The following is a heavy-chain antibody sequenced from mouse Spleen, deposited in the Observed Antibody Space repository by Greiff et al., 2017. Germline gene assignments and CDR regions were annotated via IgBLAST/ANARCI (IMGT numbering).Heavy chain of an antibody. D-gene: IGHD1-1*01. V-gene: IGHV1-69*01. CDR1: GYTFTSYW. CDR3: ARDGHFDY. CDR2: IDPSDSYT. J-gene: IGHJ2*01. Sequence: QVQLQQPGAELVMPGASVKLSCKASGYTFTSYWMHWVKQRPGQGLEWIGEIDPSDSYTNYNQKFKGKATLTVDKSSSTAYMQLSSLTSEDSAVYYCARDGHFDYWGQGTTLTVSS.